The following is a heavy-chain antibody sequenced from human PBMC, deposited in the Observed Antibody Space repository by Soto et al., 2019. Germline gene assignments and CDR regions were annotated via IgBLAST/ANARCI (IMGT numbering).Heavy chain of an antibody. V-gene: IGHV3-30-3*01. D-gene: IGHD4-17*01. CDR2: ISYDGSNK. CDR1: GFTFSSYA. J-gene: IGHJ5*02. Sequence: QVQLVESGGGVVQPGRSLRLSCAASGFTFSSYAMHWVRQAPGTGLEWVAVISYDGSNKYYADSVKGRFTISRDNSKNTMYMQMNSLRDEDTAVYYCARGGGDYGDYNGWFDPWGKGTLVTVSS. CDR3: ARGGGDYGDYNGWFDP.